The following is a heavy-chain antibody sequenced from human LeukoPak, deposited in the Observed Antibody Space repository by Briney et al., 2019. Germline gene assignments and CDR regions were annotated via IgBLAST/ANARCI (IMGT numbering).Heavy chain of an antibody. J-gene: IGHJ6*03. D-gene: IGHD3-16*01. CDR1: GFTFSSYE. CDR2: ISGSGGST. Sequence: GGSLRLSCAASGFTFSSYEMNWVRQAPGKGLEWVSAISGSGGSTYYADSVKGRFTISRDNSKNTLYLQMNSLRAEDTAVYYCAKVGPWGYYMDVWGKGTTVTISS. CDR3: AKVGPWGYYMDV. V-gene: IGHV3-23*01.